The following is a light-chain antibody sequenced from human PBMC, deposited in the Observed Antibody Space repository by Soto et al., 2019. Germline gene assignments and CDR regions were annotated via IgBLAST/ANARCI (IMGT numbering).Light chain of an antibody. J-gene: IGKJ3*01. CDR3: QQRRNWPIT. CDR1: QSVSSY. V-gene: IGKV3-11*01. CDR2: DAS. Sequence: EIVLTQSPATLSLSPGERATLSCRASQSVSSYLAWYQQKPGQAPRLLIYDASNRATGIPARFSGSGSGTDFTLTISRLEPEDFAVYYCQQRRNWPITFGPGTKVDIK.